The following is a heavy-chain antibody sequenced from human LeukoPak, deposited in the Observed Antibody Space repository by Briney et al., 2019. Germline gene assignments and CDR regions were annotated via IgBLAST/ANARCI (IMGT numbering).Heavy chain of an antibody. J-gene: IGHJ4*02. Sequence: PSETLSLTCTVSGGSISSYYWSWIRQPPGKGLEWIGEINHSGSTNYNPSLKSRVTISVDTSKNQFSLKLTSVTAADTAVYYCAKHEYGDLKDFDYWGQGTLVTVSS. V-gene: IGHV4-34*01. D-gene: IGHD4-17*01. CDR3: AKHEYGDLKDFDY. CDR1: GGSISSYY. CDR2: INHSGST.